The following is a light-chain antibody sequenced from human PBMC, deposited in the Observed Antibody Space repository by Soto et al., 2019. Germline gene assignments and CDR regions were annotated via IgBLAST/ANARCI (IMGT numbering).Light chain of an antibody. CDR3: CSVAGGYDV. V-gene: IGLV2-11*01. CDR1: SSDVGGYNY. CDR2: DVS. J-gene: IGLJ1*01. Sequence: QSALTQPRSVSGSPGQSVTISCTGTSSDVGGYNYVSWYQQHPGKAPKLMIYDVSKRPSGVPDRFSGSKSGNTASLTISGHLAEDEVDDYCCSVAGGYDVFRNGTK.